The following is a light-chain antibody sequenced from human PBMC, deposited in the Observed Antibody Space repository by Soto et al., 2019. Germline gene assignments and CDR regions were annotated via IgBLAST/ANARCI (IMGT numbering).Light chain of an antibody. V-gene: IGKV1-39*01. CDR1: QSIATY. CDR3: QQSYSTPPT. CDR2: FAS. Sequence: DIQMTQSPSSLSASVGDRVTITCRTSQSIATYLTWYQQKPGKAPKILIYFASRLESGVPSRFSGSGSGTDFTLTISSLQSEDFATYYCQQSYSTPPTFGQGTRLEIK. J-gene: IGKJ5*01.